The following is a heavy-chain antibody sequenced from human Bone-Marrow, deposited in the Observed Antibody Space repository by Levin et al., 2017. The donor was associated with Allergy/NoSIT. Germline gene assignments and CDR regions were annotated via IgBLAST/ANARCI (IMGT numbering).Heavy chain of an antibody. V-gene: IGHV2-5*02. CDR2: IYWDGDK. Sequence: SGPTLVKPTQTLTLTCTFSGLSLSSNEVGVGWIRQPPGKALEWLALIYWDGDKRYSPSLKTRLTITKDTSKNQVVLTMTNMDPVDTATYYCAHTQSYGYFDDWGQGTLVTVSS. CDR1: GLSLSSNEVG. CDR3: AHTQSYGYFDD. D-gene: IGHD3-16*01. J-gene: IGHJ4*02.